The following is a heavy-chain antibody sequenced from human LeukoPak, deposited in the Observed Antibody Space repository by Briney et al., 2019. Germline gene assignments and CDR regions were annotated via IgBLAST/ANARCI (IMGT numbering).Heavy chain of an antibody. D-gene: IGHD3-9*01. CDR3: AKVGAHFDWLLSPFDY. CDR1: GFTFSSYA. J-gene: IGHJ4*02. V-gene: IGHV3-23*01. Sequence: PGGSLRLSCAASGFTFSSYAMSWVRQAPGKGLEWVSAISGSGGSTYYADSVKGRFTISRDYSKNTLYLQMNSLRAEDTAVYYCAKVGAHFDWLLSPFDYWGQGTLVTVSS. CDR2: ISGSGGST.